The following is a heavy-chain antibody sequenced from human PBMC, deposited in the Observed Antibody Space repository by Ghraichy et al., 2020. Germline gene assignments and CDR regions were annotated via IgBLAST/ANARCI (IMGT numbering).Heavy chain of an antibody. J-gene: IGHJ4*02. V-gene: IGHV3-23*01. Sequence: ESLNISCAASGFTFSSYAMSWVRQAPGKGLEWVSAISGSGGSTYYADSVKGRFTISRDNSKNTLYLQMNSLRAEDTAVYYCAKGLEVFDYWGQGTLVTVSS. CDR1: GFTFSSYA. D-gene: IGHD1-1*01. CDR3: AKGLEVFDY. CDR2: ISGSGGST.